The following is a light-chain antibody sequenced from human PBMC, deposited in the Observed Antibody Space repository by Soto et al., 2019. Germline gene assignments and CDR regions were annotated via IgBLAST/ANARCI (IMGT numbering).Light chain of an antibody. CDR1: SSNIGSNI. J-gene: IGLJ3*02. CDR2: NND. V-gene: IGLV1-44*01. CDR3: SAWDASLNAIL. Sequence: SVLSQPPSASGTPGQRVTISCSGRSSNIGSNIVNWYQQLPGTAPKLLIYNNDQRPSGVPVRFSGSKSGTSASLAISGLQSEDEADYYCSAWDASLNAILFGGGTKLTVL.